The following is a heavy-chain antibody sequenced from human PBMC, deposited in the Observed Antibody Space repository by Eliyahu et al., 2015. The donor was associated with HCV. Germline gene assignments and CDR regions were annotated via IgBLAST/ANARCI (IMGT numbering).Heavy chain of an antibody. J-gene: IGHJ4*02. V-gene: IGHV4-59*01. D-gene: IGHD4/OR15-4a*01. CDR3: ARVDYGDFDY. CDR1: GHSITSYY. Sequence: QVQLQESGPGLVKPSETLSLTCTVSGHSITSYYWSWIRQPPGEGLEWIGYIYYSGNTNYNPSLKSRVTISVDTSKNHFSLKLNSVTAADTAVYYCARVDYGDFDYWGQGTLVTVSS. CDR2: IYYSGNT.